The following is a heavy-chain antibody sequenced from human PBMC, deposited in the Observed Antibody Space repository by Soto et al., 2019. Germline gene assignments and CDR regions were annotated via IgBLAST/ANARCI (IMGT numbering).Heavy chain of an antibody. V-gene: IGHV3-30-3*01. CDR3: AREGKDTAMVDYFDY. CDR2: ISYDGSNK. CDR1: GFTFSSYA. Sequence: SLRLSCAASGFTFSSYAMHWVRQAPGKGLEWVAVISYDGSNKYYADSVKSRFTISRDNSKNTLYLQMNSLRAEDTAVYYCAREGKDTAMVDYFDYWGQGTLVTVSS. J-gene: IGHJ4*02. D-gene: IGHD5-18*01.